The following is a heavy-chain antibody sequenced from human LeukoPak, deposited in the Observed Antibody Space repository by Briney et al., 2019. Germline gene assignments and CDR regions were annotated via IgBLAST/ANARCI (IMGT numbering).Heavy chain of an antibody. J-gene: IGHJ6*04. CDR3: AREKIVVVPAATGYYYYYYGMDV. CDR1: GLTFSSYG. CDR2: IWYDGSNK. D-gene: IGHD2-2*01. V-gene: IGHV3-33*01. Sequence: PGGSLRLSCAASGLTFSSYGMHWVRQAPGKGLEWVAVIWYDGSNKYYADSVKGRFTISRDNSKNTLYLQMNSLRAEDTAVYYCAREKIVVVPAATGYYYYYYGMDVWGKGTTVTVSS.